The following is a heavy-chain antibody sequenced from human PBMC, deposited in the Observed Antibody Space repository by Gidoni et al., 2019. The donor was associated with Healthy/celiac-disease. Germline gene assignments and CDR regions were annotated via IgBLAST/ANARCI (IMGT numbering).Heavy chain of an antibody. CDR3: ARDLNGSGRLDY. D-gene: IGHD3-10*01. V-gene: IGHV4-31*03. Sequence: QVQLQESGPGLVKPSQTLSLTCTFSGGSTSSGGYYWSWIRQHPGKGLEWIGYIYYSGSTYYNPSLKSRVTISVDTSKNQFSLKLSSVTAADTAVYYCARDLNGSGRLDYWGQGTLVTVSS. CDR1: GGSTSSGGYY. CDR2: IYYSGST. J-gene: IGHJ4*02.